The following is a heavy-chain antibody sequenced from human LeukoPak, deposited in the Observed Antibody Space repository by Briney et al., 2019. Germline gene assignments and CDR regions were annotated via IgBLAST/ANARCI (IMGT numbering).Heavy chain of an antibody. CDR3: ARGSIVVVPAASVIDP. CDR1: GYTLTGYY. Sequence: ASVKVSCKASGYTLTGYYLHWVRQAPRQGLEWMGWINPNSGDTNFAQKFQGRVTMTRDTSINTAYMELSRLRSDDTAVYYCARGSIVVVPAASVIDPWGQGTLVTVSS. J-gene: IGHJ5*02. D-gene: IGHD2-2*01. CDR2: INPNSGDT. V-gene: IGHV1-2*02.